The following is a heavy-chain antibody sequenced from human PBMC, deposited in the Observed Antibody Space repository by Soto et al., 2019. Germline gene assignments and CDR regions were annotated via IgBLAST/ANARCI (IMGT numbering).Heavy chain of an antibody. V-gene: IGHV5-51*01. CDR3: ARRAAGRGRTSYDY. D-gene: IGHD3-10*01. Sequence: GESLKISCKGSGYNFPIYWSGWVRQMRGKGLEWMGIMVPGDSETTYSPSFQGKVSIPADKSVETAYLQWSRLKAPDTAMYCWARRAAGRGRTSYDYSSEGT. CDR1: GYNFPIYW. CDR2: MVPGDSET. J-gene: IGHJ4*02.